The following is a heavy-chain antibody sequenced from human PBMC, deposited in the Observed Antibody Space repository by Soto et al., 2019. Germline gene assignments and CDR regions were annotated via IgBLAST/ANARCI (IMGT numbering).Heavy chain of an antibody. CDR2: IYWDDDK. D-gene: IGHD6-19*01. J-gene: IGHJ5*02. V-gene: IGHV2-5*02. CDR1: GFSLSTTGVG. CDR3: ALIAALTVAGPGRWFDP. Sequence: QITLKESGPTLVKPTQTLTLTCSFSGFSLSTTGVGVGWIRQPPGKALEWLALIYWDDDKRFTPSLTSRLTITKDTTTDQVVLTLTNMEPVDTATYYCALIAALTVAGPGRWFDPWGQGTLVTVSS.